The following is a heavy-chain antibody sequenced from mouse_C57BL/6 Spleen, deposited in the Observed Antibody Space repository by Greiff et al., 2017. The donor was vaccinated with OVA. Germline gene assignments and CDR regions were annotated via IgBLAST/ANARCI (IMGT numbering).Heavy chain of an antibody. V-gene: IGHV1-15*01. J-gene: IGHJ3*01. D-gene: IGHD2-12*01. CDR3: TREELLPWFAY. Sequence: QVQLKESGAELVRPGASVTLSCKASGYTFTDYEMHWVKQTPVHGLEWIGAIDPETGGTAYNQKFKGKAILTADKSSSTAYMELRSLTSEDSAVYYCTREELLPWFAYWGQGTLVTVSA. CDR2: IDPETGGT. CDR1: GYTFTDYE.